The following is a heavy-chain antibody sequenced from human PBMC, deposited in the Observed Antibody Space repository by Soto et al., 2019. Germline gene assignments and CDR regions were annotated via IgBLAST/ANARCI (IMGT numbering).Heavy chain of an antibody. CDR3: AKPLTTGYYFPFDY. CDR2: ISGSGGST. Sequence: EVQLLESGGGLVQPGGSLRLSCAASGFTFSVYAMSWVRQPPGKGLEWVSTISGSGGSTYYADSVKGRFTISRDNSKNTLYLQINSLRAEDTAVYYCAKPLTTGYYFPFDYWGQGTLVTVSS. D-gene: IGHD3-9*01. V-gene: IGHV3-23*01. J-gene: IGHJ4*02. CDR1: GFTFSVYA.